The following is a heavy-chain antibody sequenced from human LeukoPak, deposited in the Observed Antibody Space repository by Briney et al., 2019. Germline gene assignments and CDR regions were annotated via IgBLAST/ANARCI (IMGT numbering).Heavy chain of an antibody. D-gene: IGHD5-18*01. CDR2: INPNSGGT. CDR3: ARGQLSNTAMVTR. CDR1: GYTFTGYY. Sequence: ASVKVSCKASGYTFTGYYMHWVRQAPGQGLEWMGWINPNSGGTNYAQKSQGRVTMTRDTSISTAYTELSRLRSDDTAVYYCARGQLSNTAMVTRWGQGTLVTVSS. J-gene: IGHJ4*02. V-gene: IGHV1-2*02.